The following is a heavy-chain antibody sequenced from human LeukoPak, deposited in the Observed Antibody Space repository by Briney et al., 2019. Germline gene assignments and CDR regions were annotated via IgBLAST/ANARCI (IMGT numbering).Heavy chain of an antibody. J-gene: IGHJ6*03. CDR2: MNPNSGNT. Sequence: ASVKVSCKASGYTFTSYDINWVRQATGQGLEWMGWMNPNSGNTGYAQKFQGRVTITRNTSISTAYMELSSLRSEDTAVYYCARAPSNYDFWSGYYTYYYYYMDVWGKGTTVTVSS. CDR1: GYTFTSYD. CDR3: ARAPSNYDFWSGYYTYYYYYMDV. D-gene: IGHD3-3*01. V-gene: IGHV1-8*03.